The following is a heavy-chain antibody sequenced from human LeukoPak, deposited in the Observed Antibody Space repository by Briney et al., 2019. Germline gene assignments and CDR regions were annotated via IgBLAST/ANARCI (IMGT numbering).Heavy chain of an antibody. CDR2: IYSGGST. V-gene: IGHV3-53*01. CDR3: ARRPGITMVRGVSPPFDY. Sequence: GGSLRLSCAASGFTVSSNYMSWVRQAPGKGLEWVSVIYSGGSTYYADSVKGRFTISRDNSKNTLYLQMNSLRAEDTAVYYCARRPGITMVRGVSPPFDYWGQGTLVTVSS. D-gene: IGHD3-10*01. CDR1: GFTVSSNY. J-gene: IGHJ4*02.